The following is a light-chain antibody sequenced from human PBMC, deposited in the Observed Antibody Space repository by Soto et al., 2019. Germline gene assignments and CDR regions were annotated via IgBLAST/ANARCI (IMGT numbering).Light chain of an antibody. J-gene: IGKJ2*01. Sequence: EIVLTQSPGTLSLSPGERATLSCRASQTVRNSYLAWYQQKPGQAPRLLIYGVSARATGIPDRFSGSGSGTHLTLTISRLEPEDFAVFYCQQYDGSLPYTFGQGTQLEIK. CDR3: QQYDGSLPYT. V-gene: IGKV3-20*01. CDR2: GVS. CDR1: QTVRNSY.